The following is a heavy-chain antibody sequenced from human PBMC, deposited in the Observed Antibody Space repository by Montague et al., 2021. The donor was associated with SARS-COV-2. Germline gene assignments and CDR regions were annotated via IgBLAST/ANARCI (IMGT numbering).Heavy chain of an antibody. CDR2: IYYTGTT. V-gene: IGHV4-59*01. D-gene: IGHD2-15*01. CDR3: AREGYCSGGTCYSSGPNWFDP. Sequence: SETLSLTCTVSGDSFSNYYWSWIRQPPGKGLEWIGYIYYTGTTNYNPSLKSRVTISVDTSKTQFSLKLTSVTAADTAVYYCAREGYCSGGTCYSSGPNWFDPWGQGTLVTVSS. J-gene: IGHJ5*02. CDR1: GDSFSNYY.